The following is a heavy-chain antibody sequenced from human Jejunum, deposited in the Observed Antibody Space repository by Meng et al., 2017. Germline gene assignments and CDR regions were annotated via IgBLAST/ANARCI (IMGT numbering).Heavy chain of an antibody. Sequence: QVADVQSGSVCMQPGASVYVACNVSGYIFTNYVIRWVRQAPGQRLEWMGWINAGNGNTKYSQKLQGRVTITRDTSASTAYMELSSLRSEDTAVYYCAREGIAVAGPDYWGQGTLVTVSS. J-gene: IGHJ4*02. CDR1: GYIFTNYV. D-gene: IGHD6-19*01. V-gene: IGHV1-3*01. CDR2: INAGNGNT. CDR3: AREGIAVAGPDY.